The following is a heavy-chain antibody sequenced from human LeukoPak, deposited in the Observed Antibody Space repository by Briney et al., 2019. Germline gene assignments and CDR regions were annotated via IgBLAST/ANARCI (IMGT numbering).Heavy chain of an antibody. CDR2: ISGSGGST. D-gene: IGHD3-16*01. V-gene: IGHV3-23*01. J-gene: IGHJ4*02. CDR1: GFTFSSYA. CDR3: ARDWGSIKVITDY. Sequence: GGSLRLSCAASGFTFSSYAMSWVRQAPGKGLVWVSAISGSGGSTYSADSVKGRFTISRDNSKSTLYLQMNSLRAEDTAVYYCARDWGSIKVITDYWGQGTLVTVSS.